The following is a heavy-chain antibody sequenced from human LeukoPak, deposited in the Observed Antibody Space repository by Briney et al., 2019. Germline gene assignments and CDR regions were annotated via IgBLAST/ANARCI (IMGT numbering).Heavy chain of an antibody. Sequence: ASVKVSCKASGYTFTSYDINWVRQATGQGLEWMAWMNPNSGNTGYAQKFQGRVTMTRNTSISTAYMELSSLRSEDTAVYYCARGKEMATISRGFDPWGQGTLVTVSS. V-gene: IGHV1-8*01. CDR1: GYTFTSYD. D-gene: IGHD5-24*01. CDR3: ARGKEMATISRGFDP. CDR2: MNPNSGNT. J-gene: IGHJ5*02.